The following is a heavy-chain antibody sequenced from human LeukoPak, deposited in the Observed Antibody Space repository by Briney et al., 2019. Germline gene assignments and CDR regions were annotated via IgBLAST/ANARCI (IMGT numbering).Heavy chain of an antibody. J-gene: IGHJ4*02. D-gene: IGHD3-22*01. CDR2: ISSSGSTI. V-gene: IGHV3-48*03. CDR3: ARGSGGGMIVVVYFDY. Sequence: GESLRLSCAASGFTFSSYEMNWVRQAPGKGLEWVSHISSSGSTIYYADSVKGRFTISRDNAKNSLYPQMNSLRAEDTAVYYCARGSGGGMIVVVYFDYWGQGTLVTVSS. CDR1: GFTFSSYE.